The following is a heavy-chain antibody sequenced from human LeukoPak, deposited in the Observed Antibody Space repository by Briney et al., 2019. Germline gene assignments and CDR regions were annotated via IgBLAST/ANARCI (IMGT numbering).Heavy chain of an antibody. D-gene: IGHD3-22*01. V-gene: IGHV5-51*01. CDR1: GYSFTSYW. Sequence: GESLKISCKGSGYSFTSYWIGWVRQMPGKGLEWMGIIYPGDSDTRYSPSFQGQVTISADKSISTAYLQWSSLKASDTAMYYCARVYDSSGYLAYYFDYWGQGTLVTVSS. J-gene: IGHJ4*02. CDR3: ARVYDSSGYLAYYFDY. CDR2: IYPGDSDT.